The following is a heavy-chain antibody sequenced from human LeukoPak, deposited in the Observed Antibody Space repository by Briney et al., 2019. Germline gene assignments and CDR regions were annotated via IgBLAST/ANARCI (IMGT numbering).Heavy chain of an antibody. CDR1: GYTFTSYY. D-gene: IGHD1-26*01. CDR3: ARVGGTNYYYYGMDV. Sequence: ASVKVSCKASGYTFTSYYMHWVRQAPGQGLEWMGIINPSGGSTSYAQKFQGRVTMTRDTSTSTVYMELSSLRSEDTAVYYCARVGGTNYYYYGMDVWGQGTTVTVSS. CDR2: INPSGGST. J-gene: IGHJ6*02. V-gene: IGHV1-46*01.